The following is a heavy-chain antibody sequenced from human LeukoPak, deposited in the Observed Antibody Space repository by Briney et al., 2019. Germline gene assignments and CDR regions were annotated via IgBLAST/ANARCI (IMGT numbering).Heavy chain of an antibody. D-gene: IGHD6-13*01. J-gene: IGHJ4*02. CDR1: GYTFTSYY. Sequence: ASVTVSCKASGYTFTSYYMHWVRQAPGQGLEWMGIINPSGGSTSYAQKFQGRVTMTRDTSTSTVYMELSSLRSEDTAVYYCARGSPGIAAAGTGDYWGQGTLVTVSS. CDR3: ARGSPGIAAAGTGDY. V-gene: IGHV1-46*01. CDR2: INPSGGST.